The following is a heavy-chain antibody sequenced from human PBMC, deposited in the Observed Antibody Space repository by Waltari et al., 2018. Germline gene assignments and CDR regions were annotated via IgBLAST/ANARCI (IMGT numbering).Heavy chain of an antibody. Sequence: EVHLLESGGGLARPGGSLRLSCAASGFTFISYAMSWVRQAPGKGLEWVSGISDSGVITKYADSVKGRFTVSRDNSKNTVFLQLNSLRAEDTAIYYCARHLYSIDYLELGNWGQGTRVTVSS. CDR3: ARHLYSIDYLELGN. D-gene: IGHD3-22*01. V-gene: IGHV3-23*01. CDR1: GFTFISYA. J-gene: IGHJ4*02. CDR2: ISDSGVIT.